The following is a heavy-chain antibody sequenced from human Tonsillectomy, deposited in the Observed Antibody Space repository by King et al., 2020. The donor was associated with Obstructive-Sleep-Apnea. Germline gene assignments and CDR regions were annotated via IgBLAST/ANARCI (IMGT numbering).Heavy chain of an antibody. D-gene: IGHD1-26*01. CDR1: GGSINSYY. J-gene: IGHJ4*02. Sequence: VQLQESGPGLVKPSETLSLTCTVSGGSINSYYWSWIRQPAGKGLEWIGRIYTSGSTNYNPSLKSRVTLSADTSKNQISLNLRSVTAADTAVYFCAREARGSYDFDYWGQGTLVTVSS. V-gene: IGHV4-4*07. CDR2: IYTSGST. CDR3: AREARGSYDFDY.